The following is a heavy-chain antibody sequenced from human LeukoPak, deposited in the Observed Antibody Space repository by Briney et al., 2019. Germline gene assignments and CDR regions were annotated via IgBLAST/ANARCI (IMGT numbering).Heavy chain of an antibody. CDR2: INQGGNDR. CDR1: GFTFSSHW. CDR3: AIRNY. V-gene: IGHV3-7*03. D-gene: IGHD3-3*01. J-gene: IGHJ4*02. Sequence: GGSLRLSCAASGFTFSSHWMSWVRQAPGKGLEWVANINQGGNDRNYVDSVKGRFTISRDNSKNTLYLQMNSLRAEDTAVYYCAIRNYWGQGTLVTVSS.